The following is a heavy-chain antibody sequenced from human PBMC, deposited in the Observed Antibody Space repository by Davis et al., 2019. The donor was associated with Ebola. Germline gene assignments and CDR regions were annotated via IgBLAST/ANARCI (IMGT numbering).Heavy chain of an antibody. CDR3: ARLEGDGILFDSWYFDL. D-gene: IGHD2-15*01. J-gene: IGHJ2*01. CDR2: IYYSGST. Sequence: MPSETLSLTCTVSGGSISSDVYYWNWFRQPPGKGLEWIGYIYYSGSTYYNPSLKSRVSISVDTSNNQFSLKLSSVSAADTAVYYCARLEGDGILFDSWYFDLWGRGTLVTVSS. V-gene: IGHV4-30-4*01. CDR1: GGSISSDVYY.